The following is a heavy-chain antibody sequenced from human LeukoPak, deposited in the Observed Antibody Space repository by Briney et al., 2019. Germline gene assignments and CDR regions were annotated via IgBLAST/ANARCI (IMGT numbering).Heavy chain of an antibody. CDR3: ARVAAVADPPDY. J-gene: IGHJ4*02. CDR2: ISSSSSYI. CDR1: GFTFSTYS. V-gene: IGHV3-21*01. Sequence: GALRLSCATSGFTFSTYSMNWVRQAPGKGLEWVSSISSSSSYIYYADSVKGRFTISRDNAKNSLYLQMNSLRAEDTAVYYCARVAAVADPPDYWGQGTLVTVSS. D-gene: IGHD6-19*01.